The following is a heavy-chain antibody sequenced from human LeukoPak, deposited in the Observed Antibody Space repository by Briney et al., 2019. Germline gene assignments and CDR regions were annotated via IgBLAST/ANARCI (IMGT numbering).Heavy chain of an antibody. V-gene: IGHV3-21*05. CDR3: AREMPPGVVPAAWIDY. J-gene: IGHJ4*02. D-gene: IGHD2-2*01. Sequence: KTGGSLRLSCAASGFTFSSCSMNWVRQAPGKGLEWVSHIGSSSGIIYYADSVKGRFTISRDNAKNSLYLQMNSLRAEDTAVYYCAREMPPGVVPAAWIDYWGQGTLVTVSS. CDR1: GFTFSSCS. CDR2: IGSSSGII.